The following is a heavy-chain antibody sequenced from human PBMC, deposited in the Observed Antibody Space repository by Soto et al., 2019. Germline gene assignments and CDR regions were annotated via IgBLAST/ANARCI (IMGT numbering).Heavy chain of an antibody. V-gene: IGHV3-23*01. CDR2: ISGSGGST. Sequence: GSLRLSCAASRFTFSSYAIIWVLPSPGKGLEWVSAISGSGGSTYYADSVKGRFTISRDNSKNTLYLQMNSLRAEDTAVYYCAKVKEWLVDPFDTWGQGTLVTVSS. CDR1: RFTFSSYA. D-gene: IGHD6-19*01. J-gene: IGHJ5*02. CDR3: AKVKEWLVDPFDT.